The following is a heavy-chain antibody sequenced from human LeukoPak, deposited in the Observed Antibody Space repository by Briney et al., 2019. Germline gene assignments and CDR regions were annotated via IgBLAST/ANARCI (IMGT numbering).Heavy chain of an antibody. J-gene: IGHJ6*03. CDR3: ARDYYDSSGYYASQYYYYMDV. Sequence: GGSLRLSCAASGFTFSSYSMNWVRQAPGKGLEWVSSISSSSSYIYYADSVKGRFTISRDNAKNSLYLQMNSLRAEDTAVYYCARDYYDSSGYYASQYYYYMDVWGKGTTVTVSS. CDR1: GFTFSSYS. D-gene: IGHD3-22*01. CDR2: ISSSSSYI. V-gene: IGHV3-21*01.